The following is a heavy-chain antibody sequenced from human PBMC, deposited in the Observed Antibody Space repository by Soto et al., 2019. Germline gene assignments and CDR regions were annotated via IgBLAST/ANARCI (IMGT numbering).Heavy chain of an antibody. CDR1: GFTVIVYY. CDR3: TRDTAFINSRFFDD. V-gene: IGHV3-11*04. D-gene: IGHD3-10*01. J-gene: IGHJ5*02. Sequence: GGSLKLACAASGFTVIVYYVNGIRQAPGKVLELVSYISETGSTIFYEGTVTVRSTISTNRARKSLYMHRSSLRVVYTSVYYSTRDTAFINSRFFDDWGQGTLVTVSS. CDR2: ISETGSTI.